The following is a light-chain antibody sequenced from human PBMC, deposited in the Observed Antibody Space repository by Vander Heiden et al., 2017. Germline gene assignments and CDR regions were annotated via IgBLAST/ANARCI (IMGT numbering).Light chain of an antibody. CDR1: QSVSSSY. V-gene: IGKV3-20*01. CDR2: GAS. J-gene: IGKJ4*01. CDR3: QQYGSSPPGLT. Sequence: EIVLTQSPRTLSLSPGERATLSCRASQSVSSSYLAWYQQKPGQAPRLLIYGASSRATGIPDRFSGSGSGTDFTLTISRLEPEDFAVYYCQQYGSSPPGLTFGGGTKVEIK.